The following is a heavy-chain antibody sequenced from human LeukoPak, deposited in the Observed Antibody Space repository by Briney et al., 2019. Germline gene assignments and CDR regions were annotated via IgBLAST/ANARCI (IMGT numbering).Heavy chain of an antibody. Sequence: GGSLRLSCAASGFTFSSYAMSWVRQAPGKGLEWVSSISGSGGSTYYAESVKGRFTISRDNAKNTLYLQMNSLRAEDTAVYYCAREGTIFDYWGQGTLVTVSS. CDR3: AREGTIFDY. J-gene: IGHJ4*02. V-gene: IGHV3-23*01. CDR2: ISGSGGST. D-gene: IGHD1-7*01. CDR1: GFTFSSYA.